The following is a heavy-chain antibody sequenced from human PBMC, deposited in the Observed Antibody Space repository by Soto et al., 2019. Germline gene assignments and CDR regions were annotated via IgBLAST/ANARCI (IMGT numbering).Heavy chain of an antibody. Sequence: SETLSLTXAVSGGSFTSNNWWTWVRQPPGQGLEWIGEIYRTGSTNYNPSLKSRVTISLDKSENQFSLKVTSLTAADTAVYYCARRDPGTSVDYWGQGTLVTVSS. D-gene: IGHD1-7*01. CDR3: ARRDPGTSVDY. CDR2: IYRTGST. J-gene: IGHJ4*02. V-gene: IGHV4-4*02. CDR1: GGSFTSNNW.